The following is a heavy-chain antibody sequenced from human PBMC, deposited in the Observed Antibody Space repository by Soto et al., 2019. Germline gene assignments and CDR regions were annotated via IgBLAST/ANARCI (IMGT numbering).Heavy chain of an antibody. Sequence: GGSLRLSCAASGFTFSSYAMSWVRQAPGKGLELVSAISGSGGSTYYADSVKGRFTISRDNSKNTLYLQMNSLRAEDTAVYYCAKPIQYYDILTGYYPGDAFDIWGQGTMVTVSS. CDR3: AKPIQYYDILTGYYPGDAFDI. J-gene: IGHJ3*02. D-gene: IGHD3-9*01. CDR1: GFTFSSYA. V-gene: IGHV3-23*01. CDR2: ISGSGGST.